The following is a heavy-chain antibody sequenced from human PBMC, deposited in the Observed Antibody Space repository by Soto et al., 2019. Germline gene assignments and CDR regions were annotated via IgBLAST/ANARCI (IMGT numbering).Heavy chain of an antibody. J-gene: IGHJ5*02. CDR1: GYTFTSYA. CDR3: ARDPGYSSSWKSRWFDP. Sequence: ASVKVSCKASGYTFTSYAMHWVRQAPGQRFEWMGWINAGNGNTKYSQKFQGRVTITRDTSASTAYMELSSLRSEDTAVYYCARDPGYSSSWKSRWFDPWGQGTLVTVSS. V-gene: IGHV1-3*01. D-gene: IGHD6-13*01. CDR2: INAGNGNT.